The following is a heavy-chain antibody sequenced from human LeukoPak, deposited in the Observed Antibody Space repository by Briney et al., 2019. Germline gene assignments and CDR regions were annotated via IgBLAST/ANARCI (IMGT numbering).Heavy chain of an antibody. Sequence: PSQTLSLTCAVSGGSISTGGYSWSWIRQPPGKGLQWIGYIYHSGSTYSTPSLKSRVTISVDTSKNQFSLKLNSVTAADTAVYYWARGGDYFDSWGQGTLVTVSS. CDR1: GGSISTGGYS. V-gene: IGHV4-30-2*01. CDR3: ARGGDYFDS. J-gene: IGHJ4*02. CDR2: IYHSGST.